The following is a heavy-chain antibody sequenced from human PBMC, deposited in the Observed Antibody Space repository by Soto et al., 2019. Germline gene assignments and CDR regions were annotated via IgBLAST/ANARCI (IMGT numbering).Heavy chain of an antibody. D-gene: IGHD4-17*01. CDR1: GYTFTSYG. CDR2: ISAYNGNT. CDR3: ALQKDDYGDPYAFVI. Sequence: ASVKVSCKASGYTFTSYGISWVRQAPGQGLEWMGWISAYNGNTNYAQKLQGRVTMTTDTSTSTAYMELRSLRSDDTAVYYCALQKDDYGDPYAFVISGRVTMVTGS. V-gene: IGHV1-18*01. J-gene: IGHJ3*02.